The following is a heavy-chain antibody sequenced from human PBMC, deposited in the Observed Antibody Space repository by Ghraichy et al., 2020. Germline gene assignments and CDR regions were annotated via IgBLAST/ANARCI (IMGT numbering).Heavy chain of an antibody. CDR3: AKGRYDSSGYRNWFDP. Sequence: GGSLRLSCAASGFTFSSYAMSWVRQAPGKGLEWVSVISGSGGSTYYADSVKGRFTISRDNSKNTLYLQMNSLRVEDTAVYYCAKGRYDSSGYRNWFDPWGQGTLVTVSS. V-gene: IGHV3-23*01. D-gene: IGHD3-22*01. J-gene: IGHJ5*02. CDR1: GFTFSSYA. CDR2: ISGSGGST.